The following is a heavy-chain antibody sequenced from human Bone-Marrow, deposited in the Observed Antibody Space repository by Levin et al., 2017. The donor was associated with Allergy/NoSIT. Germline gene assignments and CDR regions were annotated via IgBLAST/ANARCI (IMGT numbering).Heavy chain of an antibody. CDR2: IKQDGSEK. CDR3: ARGPYFDWLLDLSNFDY. D-gene: IGHD3-9*01. CDR1: GFTFSSYW. Sequence: GESLKISCAASGFTFSSYWMSWVRQAPGKGLEWVANIKQDGSEKYYVDSVKGRFTISRDNAKNSLYLQMNSLRAEDTAVYYCARGPYFDWLLDLSNFDYWGQGTLVTVSS. J-gene: IGHJ4*02. V-gene: IGHV3-7*01.